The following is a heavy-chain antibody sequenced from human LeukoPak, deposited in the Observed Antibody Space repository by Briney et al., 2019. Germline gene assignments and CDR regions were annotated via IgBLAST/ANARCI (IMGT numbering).Heavy chain of an antibody. Sequence: GGSLRLSCAASGFTFSSCAMSWVRQAPGKGLEWVSAISGSGGSTYYADSVKGRFTISRDNSKNTLYLQMNSLRAEDTAVYYCAKPEGPVLLWFGEFRDWGQGTLVTVSS. CDR1: GFTFSSCA. CDR3: AKPEGPVLLWFGEFRD. J-gene: IGHJ4*02. V-gene: IGHV3-23*01. CDR2: ISGSGGST. D-gene: IGHD3-10*01.